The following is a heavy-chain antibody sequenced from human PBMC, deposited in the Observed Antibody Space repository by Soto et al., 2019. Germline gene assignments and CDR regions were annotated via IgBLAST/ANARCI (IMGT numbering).Heavy chain of an antibody. CDR2: VSTYSPKT. D-gene: IGHD2-15*01. V-gene: IGHV1-18*04. CDR3: ARVWWGEINIIADP. Sequence: ASVKVSCKASGYTFTSYYMHWVRQAPGQGLEWLGWVSTYSPKTVYAQKFQGRVTMTTDTSTTTAYMELTSLTSNDTAVYYCARVWWGEINIIADPGGRGTWVTAS. CDR1: GYTFTSYY. J-gene: IGHJ5*02.